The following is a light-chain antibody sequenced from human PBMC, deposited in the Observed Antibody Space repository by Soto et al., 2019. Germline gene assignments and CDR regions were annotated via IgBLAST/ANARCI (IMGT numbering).Light chain of an antibody. CDR2: DAS. V-gene: IGKV1-5*01. CDR1: QSVSSW. J-gene: IGKJ1*01. Sequence: DIQMTQSPSTPSASVGDRVTITCRASQSVSSWLAWYQQKPGRAPKLLISDASDLQSGVPSRFSGSGSGTEFTLTISSLQPDDFGSYYCQQYNTYPWTFGHGTKVELK. CDR3: QQYNTYPWT.